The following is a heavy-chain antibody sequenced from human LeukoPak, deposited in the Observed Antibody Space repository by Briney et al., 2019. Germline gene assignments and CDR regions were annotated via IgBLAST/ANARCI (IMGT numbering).Heavy chain of an antibody. J-gene: IGHJ5*02. CDR2: ISWNSGSI. CDR1: GFTFDGYA. CDR3: AKCQGWFDP. D-gene: IGHD5/OR15-5a*01. Sequence: PGGSLRLSCAASGFTFDGYAMHWVRQAPGKGLEWVSGISWNSGSIGYADSVKGRFTISRDNAKNSLYLQMNSLRAEDTALYYCAKCQGWFDPWGQGTLVTVSS. V-gene: IGHV3-9*01.